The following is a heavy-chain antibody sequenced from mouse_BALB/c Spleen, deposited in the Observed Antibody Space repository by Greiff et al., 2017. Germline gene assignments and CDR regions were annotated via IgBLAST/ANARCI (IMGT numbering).Heavy chain of an antibody. CDR1: GFTFSSYG. Sequence: EVMLVESGGDLVKPGGSLKLSCAASGFTFSSYGMSWVRQTPDKRLEWVATISSGGSYTYYPDSVKGRFTISRDNAKNTLYLQMSSLKSEDTAMYYCARQGDGGYDWYFDVWGAGTTVTVSS. CDR3: ARQGDGGYDWYFDV. V-gene: IGHV5-6*01. D-gene: IGHD2-2*01. CDR2: ISSGGSYT. J-gene: IGHJ1*01.